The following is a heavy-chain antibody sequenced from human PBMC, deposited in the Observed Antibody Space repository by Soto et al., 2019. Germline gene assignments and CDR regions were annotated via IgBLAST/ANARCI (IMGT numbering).Heavy chain of an antibody. CDR2: IIPVYGTA. J-gene: IGHJ1*01. V-gene: IGHV1-69*01. CDR3: ARPTVGGTTGYFQH. Sequence: QVQLVQSGAEVKKPGSSVKVSCKASGGSFSSTVINWVRQAPGQGLAWMGGIIPVYGTAQYAPKFQARVTITADEVQSTAYMELSSLGSEDTDFYYCARPTVGGTTGYFQHWGQGTLVSVSS. D-gene: IGHD1-26*01. CDR1: GGSFSSTV.